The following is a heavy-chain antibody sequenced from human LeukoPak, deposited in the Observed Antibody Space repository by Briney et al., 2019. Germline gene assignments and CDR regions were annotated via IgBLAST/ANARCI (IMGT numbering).Heavy chain of an antibody. J-gene: IGHJ4*02. CDR2: IHTSGST. Sequence: SETLSLTCTVSGASISSTSYCWGWIRQPAGKGLEWIGHIHTSGSTNYNPSLKSRVTISVDTSKNQFSLKLSSVTAADTAVYCCASPVGATGGDYWGQGTLVTVSS. CDR3: ASPVGATGGDY. V-gene: IGHV4-61*09. D-gene: IGHD1-26*01. CDR1: GASISSTSYC.